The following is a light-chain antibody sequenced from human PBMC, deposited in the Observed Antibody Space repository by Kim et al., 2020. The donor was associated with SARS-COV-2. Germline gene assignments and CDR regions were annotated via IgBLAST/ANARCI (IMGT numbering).Light chain of an antibody. CDR2: AVN. J-gene: IGLJ2*01. CDR3: SSYTSSSIRGV. CDR1: RSDIATYYE. V-gene: IGLV2-14*03. Sequence: QSIDISCTVGRSDIATYYEVSWYQHLPGKAPKLMLYAVNKRPSGVSDRFSGSTSGNTASLTISGLQADDEAVYHCSSYTSSSIRGVFGGGTQLTVL.